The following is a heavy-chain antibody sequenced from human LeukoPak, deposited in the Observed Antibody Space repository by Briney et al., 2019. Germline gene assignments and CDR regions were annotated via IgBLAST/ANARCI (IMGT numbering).Heavy chain of an antibody. D-gene: IGHD2-15*01. CDR3: ARACSGGGCHLAAFDI. Sequence: PGGSLRLSCAASAFTFSNYAMSWVRQAPGKGLEWVSAVSATGGSSYYADSMKGRFTISRDNSKSTLFLQMDSLRAEDTAVYYCARACSGGGCHLAAFDIWGQGTMVTVSS. CDR1: AFTFSNYA. J-gene: IGHJ3*02. V-gene: IGHV3-23*01. CDR2: VSATGGSS.